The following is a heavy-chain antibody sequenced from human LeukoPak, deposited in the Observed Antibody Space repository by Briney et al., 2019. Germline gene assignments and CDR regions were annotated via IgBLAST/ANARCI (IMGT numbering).Heavy chain of an antibody. Sequence: PGGSLRLSCAASGFTFSNYVMSWVRQAPGKGLEWASAIGGGATTYYADYVKGRFTISRDNSKNTLYLQMNSLRAEDTAVYYCAKALNTVLVVPNPNWFDPWGQGTLVTVSS. D-gene: IGHD2-15*01. V-gene: IGHV3-23*01. CDR2: IGGGATT. CDR1: GFTFSNYV. CDR3: AKALNTVLVVPNPNWFDP. J-gene: IGHJ5*02.